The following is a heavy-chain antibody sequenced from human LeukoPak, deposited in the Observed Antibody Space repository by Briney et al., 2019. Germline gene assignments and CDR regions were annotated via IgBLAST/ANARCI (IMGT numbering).Heavy chain of an antibody. D-gene: IGHD2-2*01. Sequence: SVKVSCKASGGTFSSYAISWVRQAPGQGLEWMGGIIPIFGTANYAQKFQGRVTITTDESTSTAYMELSSLRSEDTAVYYCARVGCSSTSCHAGFDPWGQGTLVTVSS. CDR1: GGTFSSYA. V-gene: IGHV1-69*05. J-gene: IGHJ5*02. CDR3: ARVGCSSTSCHAGFDP. CDR2: IIPIFGTA.